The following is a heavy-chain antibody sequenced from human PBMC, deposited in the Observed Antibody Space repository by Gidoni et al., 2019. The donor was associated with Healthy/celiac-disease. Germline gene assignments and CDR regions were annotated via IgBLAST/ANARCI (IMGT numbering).Heavy chain of an antibody. Sequence: EVQLVESGGGLVKPGGSLSSCAASGFTFSSYSMNWVRQAPGKGLEWVSSISSSSSYIYYADSVKGRFTISRDNAKNSLYLQMNSLRAEDTAVYYCARAICGGDCYSGFDYWGQGTLVTVSS. CDR3: ARAICGGDCYSGFDY. CDR1: GFTFSSYS. V-gene: IGHV3-21*01. D-gene: IGHD2-21*01. J-gene: IGHJ4*02. CDR2: ISSSSSYI.